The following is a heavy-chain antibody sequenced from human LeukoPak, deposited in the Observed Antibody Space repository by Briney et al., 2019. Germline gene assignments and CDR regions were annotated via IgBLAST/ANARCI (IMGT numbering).Heavy chain of an antibody. V-gene: IGHV3-53*01. D-gene: IGHD3-3*01. CDR1: GFTVSSNY. CDR2: IYSGGST. CDR3: ARAPTYYDFWSGYETYFDY. Sequence: GGSLRLSCAASGFTVSSNYMSWVRQAPGKGLEWVSAIYSGGSTYYADSVKGRFTISRDNSKNTLYLQMNSLRAEDTAVYYCARAPTYYDFWSGYETYFDYWGQGTLVTVSS. J-gene: IGHJ4*02.